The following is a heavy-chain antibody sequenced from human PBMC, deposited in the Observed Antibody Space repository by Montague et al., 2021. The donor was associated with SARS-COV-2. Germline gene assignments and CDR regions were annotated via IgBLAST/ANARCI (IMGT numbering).Heavy chain of an antibody. CDR2: INHSGTT. CDR3: ARWDPQTLTLIGLRGKSASDY. V-gene: IGHV4-34*01. CDR1: GGSFSGYY. J-gene: IGHJ4*02. Sequence: SETLSLTCAVYGGSFSGYYWYWIRQSPGKGLEWIAEINHSGTTNYNFNPSLRSRVTISVDTSRSQFSLKLSSVTAADTGVYYCARWDPQTLTLIGLRGKSASDYWGQGTLVTVSS. D-gene: IGHD4-23*01.